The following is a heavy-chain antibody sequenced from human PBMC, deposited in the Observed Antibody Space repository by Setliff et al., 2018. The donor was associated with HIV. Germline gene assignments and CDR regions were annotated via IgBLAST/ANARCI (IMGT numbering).Heavy chain of an antibody. CDR2: MNTDGSST. D-gene: IGHD3-9*01. V-gene: IGHV3-74*01. CDR3: ARDLYFYYYMDV. Sequence: PGGSLRLSCAASGFTFSSYWMHWVRQAPGKGLVWVFGMNTDGSSTRYADSVKGRFTISRDNAKNSLYLQMNSLRAEDTAVYYCARDLYFYYYMDVWGKGTTGTVSS. J-gene: IGHJ6*03. CDR1: GFTFSSYW.